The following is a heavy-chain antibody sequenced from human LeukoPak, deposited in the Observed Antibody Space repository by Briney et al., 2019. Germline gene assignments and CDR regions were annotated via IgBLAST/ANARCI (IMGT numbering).Heavy chain of an antibody. CDR2: IYYSGST. J-gene: IGHJ5*02. D-gene: IGHD5-18*01. Sequence: TLSLTCTVSGGSISSGGYYWSWIRQHPGKGLEWIGYIYYSGSTYYNPSLKSRVTISVDTSKNQFSLKLSSVTAADTAVYYCARSRQLWFVNAWGQGTLVTVSS. CDR3: ARSRQLWFVNA. V-gene: IGHV4-31*03. CDR1: GGSISSGGYY.